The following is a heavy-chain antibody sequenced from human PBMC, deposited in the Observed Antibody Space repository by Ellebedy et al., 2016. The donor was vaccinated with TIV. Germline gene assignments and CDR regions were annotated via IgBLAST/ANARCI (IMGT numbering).Heavy chain of an antibody. Sequence: GESLKISCAASGFTFSSYGMHWVRQAPGKGLEWVAVISYDGSNKYYADSVKGRFTISRDNSKNTLYLQMNSLRAGDTAVYYCAREVRGGFDYWGQGTLVTVSS. V-gene: IGHV3-30*03. CDR1: GFTFSSYG. D-gene: IGHD3-16*01. CDR2: ISYDGSNK. CDR3: AREVRGGFDY. J-gene: IGHJ4*02.